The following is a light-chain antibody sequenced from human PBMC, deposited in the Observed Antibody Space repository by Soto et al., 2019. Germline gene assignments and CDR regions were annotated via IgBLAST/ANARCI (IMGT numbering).Light chain of an antibody. CDR3: QQRSNWPPET. J-gene: IGKJ4*01. Sequence: EIVLTQSPATLSLSPGERATLSCRASQRVSSYLAWYQQKPGQAPRLLIYDASNRATGIPARFSGSGSGTDFTLTISSLEPEDFAVYYCQQRSNWPPETFGGGTKVEIK. CDR1: QRVSSY. V-gene: IGKV3-11*01. CDR2: DAS.